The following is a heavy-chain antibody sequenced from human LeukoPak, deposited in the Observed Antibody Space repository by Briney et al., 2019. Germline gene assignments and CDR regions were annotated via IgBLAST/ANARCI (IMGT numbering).Heavy chain of an antibody. CDR1: GYTFNSYD. V-gene: IGHV1-8*01. Sequence: GASVKVSCKASGYTFNSYDINWVRQATGQGLEWMGWMNPNTGNTGYGERFQGRVTMTRDNSISTAYMELSSLRSEDTAVYYCARGGALLTYSSSWYGRQYYFDYWGQGTLVTVSS. J-gene: IGHJ4*02. D-gene: IGHD6-13*01. CDR2: MNPNTGNT. CDR3: ARGGALLTYSSSWYGRQYYFDY.